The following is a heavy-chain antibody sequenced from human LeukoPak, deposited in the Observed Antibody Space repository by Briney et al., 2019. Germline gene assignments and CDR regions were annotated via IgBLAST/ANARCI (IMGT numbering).Heavy chain of an antibody. V-gene: IGHV3-33*01. Sequence: PGGSLRLSCAASGFTFSRYGMHWVRQAPGKGLEWVAVIWYDGSNKYYAESVKGRFTISRDNSKNTLHLQMNSLRAEDTAVYYCARDPPMYYYDEPGSRDAFDIWGQGKMVTVSS. J-gene: IGHJ3*02. CDR3: ARDPPMYYYDEPGSRDAFDI. D-gene: IGHD3-22*01. CDR1: GFTFSRYG. CDR2: IWYDGSNK.